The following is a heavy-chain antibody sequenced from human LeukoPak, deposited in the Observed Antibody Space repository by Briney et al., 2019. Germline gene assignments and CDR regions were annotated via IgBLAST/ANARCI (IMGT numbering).Heavy chain of an antibody. CDR1: GYTFTSYD. D-gene: IGHD2-2*01. CDR2: MSPNSGDT. Sequence: ASVNVSCKASGYTFTSYDFNWVRQAPGRRPEWMGWMSPNSGDTGYAQKFQDRVTMTRNTSISTAYMELSSLRSDDTAVYYCARGPPSWGYDYWGPGTLVTVSS. V-gene: IGHV1-8*01. CDR3: ARGPPSWGYDY. J-gene: IGHJ4*02.